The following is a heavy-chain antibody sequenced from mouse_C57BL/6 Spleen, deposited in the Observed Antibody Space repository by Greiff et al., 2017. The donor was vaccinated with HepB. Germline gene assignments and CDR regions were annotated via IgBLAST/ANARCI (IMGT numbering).Heavy chain of an antibody. CDR2: ISYDGSN. CDR1: GYSITSGYY. CDR3: ARVLWSYFDY. J-gene: IGHJ2*01. D-gene: IGHD1-1*02. V-gene: IGHV3-6*01. Sequence: EVKLMESGPGLVKPSQSLSLTCSVTGYSITSGYYWNWIRQFPGNKLEWMGYISYDGSNNYNPSLKNRISITRDTSKNQFFLKLNSVTTEDTATYYCARVLWSYFDYWGQGTTLTVSS.